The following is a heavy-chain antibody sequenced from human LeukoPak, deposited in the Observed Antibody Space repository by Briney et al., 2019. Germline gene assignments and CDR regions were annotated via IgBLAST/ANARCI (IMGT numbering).Heavy chain of an antibody. D-gene: IGHD3-16*02. CDR3: AKPFGGVIVVEFYFDY. CDR2: ISGGGGST. J-gene: IGHJ4*02. Sequence: GGSLRLSCATSGFTFNTYVMTWVRQAPGKGPEWVSAISGGGGSTYYADSVKGRFTISRDNSKNTLYLQMNSLRAEDTAVYYCAKPFGGVIVVEFYFDYWGQGTLVTVSS. V-gene: IGHV3-23*01. CDR1: GFTFNTYV.